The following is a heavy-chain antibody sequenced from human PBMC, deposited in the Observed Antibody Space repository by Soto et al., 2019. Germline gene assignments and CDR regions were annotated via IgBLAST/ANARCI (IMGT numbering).Heavy chain of an antibody. J-gene: IGHJ4*02. CDR2: IYYNGDT. D-gene: IGHD2-15*01. CDR3: AREGGDIVQVPYY. V-gene: IGHV4-30-4*01. Sequence: QVRLQESGPKLVRPSHTLSLTCSVSGVSISRGDYYWRWMRQSAGRGLAWIGSIYYNGDTNYNPSLGSRVTMSVATAKNQFLLDIQSVVAADTAVDFCAREGGDIVQVPYYWGQGTMITVSS. CDR1: GVSISRGDYY.